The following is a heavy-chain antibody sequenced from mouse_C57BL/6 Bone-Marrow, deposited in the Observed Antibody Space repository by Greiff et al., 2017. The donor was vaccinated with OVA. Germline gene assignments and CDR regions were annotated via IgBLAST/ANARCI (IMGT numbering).Heavy chain of an antibody. CDR3: ARNSIYDYASWFAY. J-gene: IGHJ3*01. CDR1: GFSLTSYG. V-gene: IGHV2-2*01. D-gene: IGHD2-4*01. CDR2: IWSGGST. Sequence: VQVVESGPGLVQPSLSLSITCTVSGFSLTSYGVHWVRQSPGKGLEWLGVIWSGGSTDYNAAFISRLSISKDNSKSQVFFKMNSLQADDTAIYYCARNSIYDYASWFAYWGQGTLVTVSA.